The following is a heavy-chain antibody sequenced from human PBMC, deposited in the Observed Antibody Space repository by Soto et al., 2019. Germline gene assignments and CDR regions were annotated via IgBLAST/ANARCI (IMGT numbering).Heavy chain of an antibody. CDR1: GGSFSGYY. D-gene: IGHD2-2*01. J-gene: IGHJ6*03. V-gene: IGHV4-34*01. Sequence: SETLSLTCAVYGGSFSGYYWSWIRQPPGKGLEWIGEINHSGSTNYNPSLKSRVTISVDTSKNQFSLKLSSVTAADTAVYYCAILHCSSTSCYYYYYMDVWGKWTTVTVSS. CDR3: AILHCSSTSCYYYYYMDV. CDR2: INHSGST.